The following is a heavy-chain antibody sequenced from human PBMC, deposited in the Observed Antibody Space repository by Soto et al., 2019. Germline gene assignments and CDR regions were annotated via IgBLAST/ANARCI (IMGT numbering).Heavy chain of an antibody. CDR3: ARTGDYGESLY. V-gene: IGHV4-59*01. D-gene: IGHD4-17*01. J-gene: IGHJ4*02. CDR2: IYYSGGT. CDR1: SGSISAYC. Sequence: SETLSLTCTVSSGSISAYCWAWIRQPPGKGLEWIGQIYYSGGTKYNPSLKSRVTISVDTSKSQFSVKLTSVTAADTAVYYCARTGDYGESLYWGQGTLVTVSS.